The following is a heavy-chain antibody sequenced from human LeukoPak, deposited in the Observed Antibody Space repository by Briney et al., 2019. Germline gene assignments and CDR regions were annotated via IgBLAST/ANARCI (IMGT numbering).Heavy chain of an antibody. CDR1: GFTFSSYS. CDR3: AKDLSPYSQDYYYYMDV. CDR2: IKQDGSEK. J-gene: IGHJ6*03. V-gene: IGHV3-7*01. D-gene: IGHD3-3*02. Sequence: TGGSLRLSCAASGFTFSSYSMNWVRQAPGKGLEWVANIKQDGSEKYYVDSVKGRFTISRDNAKNSLYLQMNSLRAEDTAVYYCAKDLSPYSQDYYYYMDVWGKGTTVTVSS.